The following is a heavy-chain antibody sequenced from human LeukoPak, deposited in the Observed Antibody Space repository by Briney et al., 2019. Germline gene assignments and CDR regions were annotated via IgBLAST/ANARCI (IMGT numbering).Heavy chain of an antibody. J-gene: IGHJ4*02. CDR1: GFTFSSYS. CDR3: ARGCNYGYSH. D-gene: IGHD3-10*01. V-gene: IGHV3-48*01. CDR2: ISSGSGTT. Sequence: GGSLRLSCAASGFTFSSYSMNWVRQALGKGLECVSYISSGSGTTYYADSVKGRFTISRDNAKNSLYLEMNSLRAEDTAVYYCARGCNYGYSHWGQGTLVTVSS.